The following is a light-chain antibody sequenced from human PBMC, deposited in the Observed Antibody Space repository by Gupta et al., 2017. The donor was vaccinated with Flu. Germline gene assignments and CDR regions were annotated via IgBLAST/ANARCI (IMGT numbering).Light chain of an antibody. CDR2: DVI. CDR3: CSFAGGLYV. CDR1: SSDIGGYNY. J-gene: IGLJ1*01. V-gene: IGLV2-11*01. Sequence: QSVTVSCTGTSSDIGGYNYVSWYQQHPGKAPKLMIYDVIKRPSGVPDRFSGSKSGNTASLTISGLQAEDEADDYCCSFAGGLYVFGTGTKVTVL.